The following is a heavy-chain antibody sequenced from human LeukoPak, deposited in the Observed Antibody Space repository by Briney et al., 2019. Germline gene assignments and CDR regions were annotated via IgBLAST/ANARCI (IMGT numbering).Heavy chain of an antibody. Sequence: SETLSLNCTVSGYSISSGYYWGWIRQPPGKGLEWIGSIYHSGSGIYNPSLESRVTILVDTSKNQFSLKLTSVTAADTALYYCARWCTSNACHAVGAYWGQGSLVTVSS. D-gene: IGHD2-8*02. V-gene: IGHV4-38-2*02. CDR2: IYHSGSG. CDR3: ARWCTSNACHAVGAY. J-gene: IGHJ4*02. CDR1: GYSISSGYY.